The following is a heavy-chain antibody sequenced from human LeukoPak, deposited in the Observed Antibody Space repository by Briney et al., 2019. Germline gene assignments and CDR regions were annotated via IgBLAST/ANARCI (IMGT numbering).Heavy chain of an antibody. D-gene: IGHD3-22*01. CDR3: ANDSGVMIGDGYFDY. CDR2: ISWNSGSI. V-gene: IGHV3-9*01. J-gene: IGHJ4*02. CDR1: GFTFDDYA. Sequence: GGSLRLSCAASGFTFDDYAMHWVRQAPGKGLEWVSGISWNSGSIGYADSVKGRFTISRYNAKNTLYLQMNSLRAEDTALYYCANDSGVMIGDGYFDYWGQGTLVTVSS.